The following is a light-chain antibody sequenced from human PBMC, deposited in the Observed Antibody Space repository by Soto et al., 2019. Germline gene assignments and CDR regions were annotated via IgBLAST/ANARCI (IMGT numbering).Light chain of an antibody. CDR2: GAS. CDR1: QSVSSN. J-gene: IGKJ1*01. Sequence: EIVMTHPPATLSVSPGERATLSCRASQSVSSNLAWYQQKPGQAPRLLIYGASTRATGIPARFSGSGSGTEFTLTISSLQSEDFAVYYCQQYNNWPKTFGQGTKV. V-gene: IGKV3-15*01. CDR3: QQYNNWPKT.